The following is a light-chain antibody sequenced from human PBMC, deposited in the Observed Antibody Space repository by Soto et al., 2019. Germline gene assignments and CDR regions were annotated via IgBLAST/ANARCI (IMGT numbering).Light chain of an antibody. CDR2: GNS. CDR3: QSYDSSLSGYVV. J-gene: IGLJ2*01. Sequence: QSVLTQPPSVSGAPGQRVTISCTGSSSNIGAGYDVHWYQQHPGTAPKLLIYGNSNRPSGVPDRFSGSNSGTSASLAITGLQAEDEADYYCQSYDSSLSGYVVFGGGTKLTVL. V-gene: IGLV1-40*01. CDR1: SSNIGAGYD.